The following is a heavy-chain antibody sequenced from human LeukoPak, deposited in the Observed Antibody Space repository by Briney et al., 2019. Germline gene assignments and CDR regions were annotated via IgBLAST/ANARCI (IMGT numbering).Heavy chain of an antibody. CDR1: GGSISSSSYY. J-gene: IGHJ4*02. Sequence: SETLSLTCTVSGGSISSSSYYWGWIRQPAGKGLEWIGRIHAGGSTNYNPSLKSRVTISADTSKNQFSLKLSSVTAADTAVYYCASYTAMVVGYWGQGTLVTVSS. V-gene: IGHV4-61*02. D-gene: IGHD5-18*01. CDR3: ASYTAMVVGY. CDR2: IHAGGST.